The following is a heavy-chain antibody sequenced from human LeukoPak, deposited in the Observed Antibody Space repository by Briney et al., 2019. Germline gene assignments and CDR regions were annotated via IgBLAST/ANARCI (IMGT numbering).Heavy chain of an antibody. Sequence: GGSLRLSCAASGFTFSSYAMSWVRQAPGKGLEWVSAISGSGGSTYYADSVKGRFTISRDNSKKTLYLQMNSLRAEDTAVYYCAKVSSSSWYTAVNWFDPWGQGTLVTVSS. CDR3: AKVSSSSWYTAVNWFDP. CDR1: GFTFSSYA. V-gene: IGHV3-23*01. J-gene: IGHJ5*02. CDR2: ISGSGGST. D-gene: IGHD6-13*01.